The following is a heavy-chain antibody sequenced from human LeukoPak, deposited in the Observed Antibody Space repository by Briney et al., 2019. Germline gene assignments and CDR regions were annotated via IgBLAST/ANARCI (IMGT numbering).Heavy chain of an antibody. Sequence: GASVTVSCKASGYTFTSYYMHWVRQAPGQGLEWMGLINPSGGSTSYAQKFQGRVTMTRDTSTSTVYMELSSLRSEDTAVYYCARGVDYYDSSGPNPNFDYWGQGTLVTVSS. CDR3: ARGVDYYDSSGPNPNFDY. CDR2: INPSGGST. CDR1: GYTFTSYY. J-gene: IGHJ4*02. V-gene: IGHV1-46*01. D-gene: IGHD3-22*01.